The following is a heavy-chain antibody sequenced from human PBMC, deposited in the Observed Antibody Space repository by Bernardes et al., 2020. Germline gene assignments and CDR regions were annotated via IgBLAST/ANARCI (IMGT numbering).Heavy chain of an antibody. V-gene: IGHV4-34*01. CDR2: INHSGST. CDR1: GGSFSGYY. D-gene: IGHD2-2*01. CDR3: AREGVVPAKSFDY. Sequence: SETLSLTCAVDGGSFSGYYWSWIRHPPGKGLEWIWEINHSGSTNHNPSLKSRVTLSVDTSKNQLSLKLSSVTAADTAVYYCAREGVVPAKSFDYWGQGTLVTVSS. J-gene: IGHJ4*02.